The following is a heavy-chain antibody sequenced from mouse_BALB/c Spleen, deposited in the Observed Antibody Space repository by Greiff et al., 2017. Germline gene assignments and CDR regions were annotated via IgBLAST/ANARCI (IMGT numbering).Heavy chain of an antibody. CDR1: GYTFTSYW. V-gene: IGHV1-69*02. CDR3: AREDRYDGAMDY. CDR2: IDPSDSET. J-gene: IGHJ4*01. Sequence: QVQLKQPGAELVKPGAPVKLSCKASGYTFTSYWMNWVKQRPGRGLEWIGRIDPSDSETHYNQKFKDKATLTVDKSSSTAYIQLSSLTSEDSAVYYCAREDRYDGAMDYWGQGTSVTVSS. D-gene: IGHD2-14*01.